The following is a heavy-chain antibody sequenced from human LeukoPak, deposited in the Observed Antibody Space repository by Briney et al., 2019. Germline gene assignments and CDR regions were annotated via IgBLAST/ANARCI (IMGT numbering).Heavy chain of an antibody. CDR2: ISAYNGNT. D-gene: IGHD3-3*01. Sequence: PGASVKVSCKASGYTFTSYGISWVRQAPGQGLEWMGWISAYNGNTNYAQMLQGRVTITTDESTSTAYMELSSLRSEDTAVYYCARDSTHYDFWSGYFHWGQGTLVTVSS. V-gene: IGHV1-18*01. J-gene: IGHJ4*02. CDR1: GYTFTSYG. CDR3: ARDSTHYDFWSGYFH.